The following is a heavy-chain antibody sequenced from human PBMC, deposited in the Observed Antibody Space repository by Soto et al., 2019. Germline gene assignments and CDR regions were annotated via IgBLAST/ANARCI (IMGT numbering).Heavy chain of an antibody. D-gene: IGHD6-6*01. J-gene: IGHJ6*02. V-gene: IGHV3-30*18. CDR3: AKGQLVESGGHPNRYYYYYGMDV. CDR2: ISYDGSNK. Sequence: GGSLRLSCAASGFTFSSYGMHWVRQAPGKGLEWVAVISYDGSNKYYADSVKGRFTISRDNSKNTLYLQMNSLRAEDTAVYYWAKGQLVESGGHPNRYYYYYGMDVWGQGTTVTVSS. CDR1: GFTFSSYG.